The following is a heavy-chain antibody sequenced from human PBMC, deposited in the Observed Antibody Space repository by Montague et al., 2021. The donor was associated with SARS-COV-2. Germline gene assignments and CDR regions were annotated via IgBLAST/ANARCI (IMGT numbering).Heavy chain of an antibody. Sequence: QSGAEVKKSGESLRISCRGSGYDFTRYWISWVRQMPGKGLEWMGRINPADSQTNYSPSFQGQVTISVEKSITTAYLQWSSLKPSDTAIYYCARSQHCGSDCYFAYWGQGSLVTVSS. D-gene: IGHD2-21*02. CDR3: ARSQHCGSDCYFAY. CDR2: INPADSQT. J-gene: IGHJ4*02. CDR1: GYDFTRYW. V-gene: IGHV5-10-1*01.